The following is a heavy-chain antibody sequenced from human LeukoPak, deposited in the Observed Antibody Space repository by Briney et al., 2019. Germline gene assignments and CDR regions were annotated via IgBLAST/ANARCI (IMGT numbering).Heavy chain of an antibody. CDR3: AKDNYDFWSGYPRGNYYYYYMDV. CDR1: GFTFDDYA. CDR2: ISWDGGST. Sequence: GGSLRLSCAASGFTFDDYAMHWVRQAPGKGLEWVSLISWDGGSTYYADSVKGRFTISRDNSKNSLYLQMNSLRAEDTALYYCAKDNYDFWSGYPRGNYYYYYMDVWGKGTTVTVSS. V-gene: IGHV3-43D*03. D-gene: IGHD3-3*01. J-gene: IGHJ6*03.